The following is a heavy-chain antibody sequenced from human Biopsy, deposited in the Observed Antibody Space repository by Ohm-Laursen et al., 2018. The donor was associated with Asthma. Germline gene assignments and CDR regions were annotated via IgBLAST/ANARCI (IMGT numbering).Heavy chain of an antibody. J-gene: IGHJ1*01. CDR1: GFTFGDYW. CDR2: IKRDGSEK. D-gene: IGHD3-3*01. Sequence: SLRLSCSASGFTFGDYWMSWVRQVPGKGLEWVANIKRDGSEKNHVDSLKGRFTISRDNAKNLLFLQMNSLRAEDTAVYYCARTFHFWSPYHAEHYQLWGQGTLVTVSS. CDR3: ARTFHFWSPYHAEHYQL. V-gene: IGHV3-7*01.